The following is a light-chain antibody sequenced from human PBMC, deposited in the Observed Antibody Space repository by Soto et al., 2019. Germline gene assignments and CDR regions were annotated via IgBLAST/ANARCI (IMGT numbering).Light chain of an antibody. CDR3: QSYDTTLSAVV. CDR1: SSNIGADYD. Sequence: QSVLTQPPSVSGAPGQRVTMSCTGSSSNIGADYDVHWYQQFPGTAPKLLIYTNNNRPSGVPDRFSGSKSGTSASLAITGLQAEDEADYYCQSYDTTLSAVVFGGGNKLTVL. J-gene: IGLJ2*01. CDR2: TNN. V-gene: IGLV1-40*01.